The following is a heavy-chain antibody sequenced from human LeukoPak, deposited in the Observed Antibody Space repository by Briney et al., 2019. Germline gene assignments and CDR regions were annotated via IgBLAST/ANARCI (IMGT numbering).Heavy chain of an antibody. D-gene: IGHD2-2*01. Sequence: GGSLRLSCAASGFTFSSYAMSWVRQAPGKGLEWVSAISGSGGSTYYADSVKGRFTISRDNSKNTLYLQMNSLRAEDTAVYYCAQIVVVPAATKDAFDIWGQGTMVTVSS. CDR2: ISGSGGST. CDR1: GFTFSSYA. V-gene: IGHV3-23*01. CDR3: AQIVVVPAATKDAFDI. J-gene: IGHJ3*02.